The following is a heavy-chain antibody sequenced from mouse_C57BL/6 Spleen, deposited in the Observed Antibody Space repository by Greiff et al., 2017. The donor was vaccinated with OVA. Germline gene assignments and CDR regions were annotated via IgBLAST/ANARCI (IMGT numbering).Heavy chain of an antibody. J-gene: IGHJ4*01. CDR1: GYTFTSYW. CDR3: ARGDYGGSYYYAMDY. Sequence: VQLQQPGAELVKPGASVKLSCKASGYTFTSYWMHWVKQRPGRGLEWIGRIDPNSGGTKYNEKFKSKATLTVDKPSSTAYMQLSSLTSEDSAVYDCARGDYGGSYYYAMDYWGQGTSVTVSA. CDR2: IDPNSGGT. D-gene: IGHD1-1*01. V-gene: IGHV1-72*01.